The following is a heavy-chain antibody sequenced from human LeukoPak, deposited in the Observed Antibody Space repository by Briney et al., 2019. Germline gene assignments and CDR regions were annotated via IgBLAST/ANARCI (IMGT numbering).Heavy chain of an antibody. Sequence: ASVKVSCKASGYTFTGYYMHWVRQAPGQGLEWMGRINPNSGGTNYAQKFQGRVTMTRDTSISTAYMELSRLRSDDTAVYYCARDSGYDQRWLQLNTPDYWGQGTLVTVSS. V-gene: IGHV1-2*06. CDR1: GYTFTGYY. CDR2: INPNSGGT. D-gene: IGHD5-24*01. J-gene: IGHJ4*02. CDR3: ARDSGYDQRWLQLNTPDY.